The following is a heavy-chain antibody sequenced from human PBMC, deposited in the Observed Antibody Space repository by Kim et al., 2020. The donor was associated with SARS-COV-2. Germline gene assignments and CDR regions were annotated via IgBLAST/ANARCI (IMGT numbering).Heavy chain of an antibody. J-gene: IGHJ6*02. D-gene: IGHD1-7*01. Sequence: ASVKVSCKASGYTFTGYYMHWVRQAPGQGLEWMGWINPNSGGTNYAQKFQGWVTMTRDTSISTAYMELSRLRSDDTAVYYCARGGTPVGYYYYGMDVWGQGTTVTVSS. CDR3: ARGGTPVGYYYYGMDV. CDR2: INPNSGGT. V-gene: IGHV1-2*04. CDR1: GYTFTGYY.